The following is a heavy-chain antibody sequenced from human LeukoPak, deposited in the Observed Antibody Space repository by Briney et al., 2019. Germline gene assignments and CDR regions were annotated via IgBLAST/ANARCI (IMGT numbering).Heavy chain of an antibody. Sequence: GGSLRLSCAPSELTFSSYSMIWVRQAPGKGLQWVSYITGSGSGIHYADSVKGRFTISRDNAKNTLYLQMNSLRDEDTAVYYCASPHSGYGWGQGTLVTVSS. J-gene: IGHJ4*02. CDR2: ITGSGSGI. D-gene: IGHD5-12*01. V-gene: IGHV3-48*02. CDR3: ASPHSGYG. CDR1: ELTFSSYS.